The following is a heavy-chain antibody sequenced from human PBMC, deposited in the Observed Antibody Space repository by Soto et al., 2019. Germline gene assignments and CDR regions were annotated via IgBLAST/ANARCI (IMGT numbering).Heavy chain of an antibody. Sequence: SLRLSCTTSGFTFGDYAVSWVRQAPGKGLEWVSFIRSKASGGTAEYAASVRGRFTISRDDSKSIAYLQMNSLKTEDTAVYYCTRDLLGVRALDRWGQGQMVTVSS. CDR2: IRSKASGGTA. V-gene: IGHV3-49*04. J-gene: IGHJ3*01. CDR1: GFTFGDYA. D-gene: IGHD3-16*01. CDR3: TRDLLGVRALDR.